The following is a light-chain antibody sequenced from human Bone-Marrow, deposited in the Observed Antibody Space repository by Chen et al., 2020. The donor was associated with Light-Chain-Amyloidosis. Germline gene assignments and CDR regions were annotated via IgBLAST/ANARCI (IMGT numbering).Light chain of an antibody. J-gene: IGLJ2*01. V-gene: IGLV3-25*03. CDR2: RDT. CDR3: QSADSSGTYEVI. Sequence: SYELTQPPSVSVSPGQTARITCSGDDLPTKYAYWYQQKPGQAPVLVIHRDTERPSGISERFSGASTGTTATLTISGVQADDDADYHCQSADSSGTYEVIFGGGTKLTVL. CDR1: DLPTKY.